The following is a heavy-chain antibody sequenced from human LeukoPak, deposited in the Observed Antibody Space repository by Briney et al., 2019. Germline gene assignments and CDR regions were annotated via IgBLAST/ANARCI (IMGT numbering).Heavy chain of an antibody. V-gene: IGHV4-4*08. CDR1: GGSISSYY. J-gene: IGHJ4*02. D-gene: IGHD1-26*01. CDR3: ARSGSYYYFDY. Sequence: SETLSLTCTVSGGSISSYYRSWIRQPPGKGLEWIGYIYTSGSTNYNPSLTSRVTMSVDTSKNQFSLKLSSVTAADTAVYYCARSGSYYYFDYWGQGTLVTVSS. CDR2: IYTSGST.